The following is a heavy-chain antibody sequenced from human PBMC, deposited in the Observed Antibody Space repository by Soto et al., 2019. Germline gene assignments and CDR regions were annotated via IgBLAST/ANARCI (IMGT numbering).Heavy chain of an antibody. CDR2: ISHRGTTI. V-gene: IGHV3-48*02. CDR1: GFSSSSYA. J-gene: IGHJ4*02. Sequence: GGSLRLSCAASGFSSSSYAMNWVRQAPGKGLEWLSFISHRGTTIYYADSVKGRFTISRDNARNSLYLEMNSLRDDDTAVYYCARESEDLTSNFDYWGQGTLVTVSS. CDR3: ARESEDLTSNFDY.